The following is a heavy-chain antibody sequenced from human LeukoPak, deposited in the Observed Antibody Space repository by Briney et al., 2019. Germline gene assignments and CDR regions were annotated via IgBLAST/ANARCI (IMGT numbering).Heavy chain of an antibody. CDR1: GGSISSYY. CDR3: ARHFPYSSSWNDAFDI. Sequence: PSETLSLTCTVSGGSISSYYWSWLRQPPGKGLEWIGYIYTSGSTNYNPSLKSRVTISVDTSKTQFSLKLSSVTAADTAVYYCARHFPYSSSWNDAFDIWGQGTMVTVSS. V-gene: IGHV4-4*09. CDR2: IYTSGST. J-gene: IGHJ3*02. D-gene: IGHD6-13*01.